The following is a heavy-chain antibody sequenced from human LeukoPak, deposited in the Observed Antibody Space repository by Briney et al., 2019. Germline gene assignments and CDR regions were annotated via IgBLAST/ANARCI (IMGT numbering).Heavy chain of an antibody. V-gene: IGHV3-21*01. D-gene: IGHD4-11*01. CDR2: INNVGSHI. Sequence: SGGSLRLSCAASGFTFSSSAMNWVRQAPGKGLEWVSSINNVGSHIYYAGSVRGRFTISRDNAKNSLYLQMSSLRAEDTAVYYCMRDPTQYLRYGYFDYWGQXXLVXVSS. CDR3: MRDPTQYLRYGYFDY. CDR1: GFTFSSSA. J-gene: IGHJ4*02.